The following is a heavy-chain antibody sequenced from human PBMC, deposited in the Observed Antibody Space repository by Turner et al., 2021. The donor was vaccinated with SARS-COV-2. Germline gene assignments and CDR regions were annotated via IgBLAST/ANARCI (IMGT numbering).Heavy chain of an antibody. Sequence: EVQLVESGGGLVQPGGSLRLSCVGVGFTFSRYWMGWVRQAPGKGLEWVANIKEDGTSKYYVDSVKGRFTTSRDNAENSVYLEMNSLRVEDTAVYYCARHGSWNYDSWGQGTLVTVSS. CDR2: IKEDGTSK. J-gene: IGHJ5*01. V-gene: IGHV3-7*01. D-gene: IGHD1-7*01. CDR3: ARHGSWNYDS. CDR1: GFTFSRYW.